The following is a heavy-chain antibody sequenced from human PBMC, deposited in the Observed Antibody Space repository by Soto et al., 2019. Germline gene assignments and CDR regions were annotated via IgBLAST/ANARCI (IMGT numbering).Heavy chain of an antibody. CDR3: GGARSLDCYYFAMDC. CDR2: ISYDGSNK. V-gene: IGHV3-30*03. J-gene: IGHJ6*02. Sequence: RGSLRLSYAASGLPFRSYGMHGVRQAPGKGLEWVAVISYDGSNKYYADSVKGRFTISRDNSKNTLYLQMNSLRAEDTAVYYSGGARSLDCYYFAMDCWGQGTRVTVSS. CDR1: GLPFRSYG.